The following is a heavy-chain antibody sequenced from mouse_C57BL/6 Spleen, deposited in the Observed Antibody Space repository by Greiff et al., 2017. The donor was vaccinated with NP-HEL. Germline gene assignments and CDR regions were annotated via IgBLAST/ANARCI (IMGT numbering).Heavy chain of an antibody. CDR1: GFTFSSYG. CDR3: ARLDGYLDY. V-gene: IGHV5-6*01. Sequence: EVQGVESGGDLVKPGGSLKLSCAASGFTFSSYGMSWVRQTPDKRLEWVATISSGGSYTYYPDSVKGRFTISRDNAKNTLYLQMSSLKSEDTAMYYCARLDGYLDYWGQGTTLTVSS. J-gene: IGHJ2*01. CDR2: ISSGGSYT. D-gene: IGHD2-3*01.